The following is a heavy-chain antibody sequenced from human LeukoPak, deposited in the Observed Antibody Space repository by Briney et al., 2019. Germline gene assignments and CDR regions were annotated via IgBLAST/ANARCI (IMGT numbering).Heavy chain of an antibody. D-gene: IGHD4-17*01. CDR2: INHSGST. CDR3: ASGGMTTVTYVYY. V-gene: IGHV4-34*01. CDR1: GGSFSGYY. J-gene: IGHJ4*02. Sequence: SETLSLTCAVYGGSFSGYYWSWIRQPPGKGLEWIGEINHSGSTNYNPSLKSRVTISVDTSKNQFSLKLSSVTAADTAVYYCASGGMTTVTYVYYWGQGTLVTVSS.